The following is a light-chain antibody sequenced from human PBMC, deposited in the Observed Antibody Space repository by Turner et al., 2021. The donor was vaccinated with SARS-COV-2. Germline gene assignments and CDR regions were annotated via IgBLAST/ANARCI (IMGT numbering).Light chain of an antibody. V-gene: IGKV1-33*01. CDR2: NES. CDR3: QQYDNHPLT. CDR1: QDINNY. Sequence: DIHMTQSPSSLSASVGDRVTITCQASQDINNYLNWYQQKPGKAPKLLIYNESNLETGIPSKFSGSGSGTDFTFTISSMQPEDITTYNCQQYDNHPLTFGGGTKVEIK. J-gene: IGKJ4*01.